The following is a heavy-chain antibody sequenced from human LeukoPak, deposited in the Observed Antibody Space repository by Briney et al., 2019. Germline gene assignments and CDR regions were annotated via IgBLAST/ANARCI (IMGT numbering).Heavy chain of an antibody. Sequence: ASVKASCKASGYTFTSYAMNWVRQAPGQGLEWMGWINPNSGDTKYAQKFQGRVTMTRDTSNNTVYMDLTRLIFDDTAMYYCARDGVFRFEVGDVYYYYMDVWGKGTTVIISS. V-gene: IGHV1-2*02. D-gene: IGHD2-21*02. CDR3: ARDGVFRFEVGDVYYYYMDV. J-gene: IGHJ6*03. CDR1: GYTFTSYA. CDR2: INPNSGDT.